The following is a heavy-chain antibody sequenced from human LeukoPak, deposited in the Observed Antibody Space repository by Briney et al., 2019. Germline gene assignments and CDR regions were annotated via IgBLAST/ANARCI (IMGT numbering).Heavy chain of an antibody. CDR1: GGTFSSHA. D-gene: IGHD6-6*01. J-gene: IGHJ4*02. CDR3: ARAYSSSSLVFDY. CDR2: IIPIFGTA. V-gene: IGHV1-69*05. Sequence: VASVKVSCKASGGTFSSHAISWVRQAPGQGLEWMGRIIPIFGTANYAQKFQGRVTITTDESTSTAYMELSSLRSEDTAVYYCARAYSSSSLVFDYWGQGTLVTVSS.